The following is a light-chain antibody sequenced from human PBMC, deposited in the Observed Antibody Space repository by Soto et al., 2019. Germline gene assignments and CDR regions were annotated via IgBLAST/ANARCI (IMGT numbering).Light chain of an antibody. CDR1: QSVSSSY. Sequence: TQSPSTLSAFVGDRVTITCRASQSVSSSYLAWYQQKPGQAPRLLIYGASSRATGIPDRFSGSGSGTDFTLTISRLEPEDFAVYYCQQYGSSLVTFGQGTKLEIK. J-gene: IGKJ2*01. CDR3: QQYGSSLVT. V-gene: IGKV3-20*01. CDR2: GAS.